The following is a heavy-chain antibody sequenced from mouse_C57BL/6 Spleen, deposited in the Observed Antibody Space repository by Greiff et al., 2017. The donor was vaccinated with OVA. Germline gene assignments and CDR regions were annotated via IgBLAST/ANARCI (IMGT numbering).Heavy chain of an antibody. CDR3: ARDSNYGNYAMDY. D-gene: IGHD2-5*01. CDR2: ISSGSSTI. Sequence: EVKLVESGGGLVKPGGSLKLSCAASGFTFSDYGMHWVRQAPEKGLEWVAYISSGSSTIYYADTVKGRFTISRDNAKNTLFLQLTSLRSEDTAMYYCARDSNYGNYAMDYWGQGTSVTVSS. CDR1: GFTFSDYG. V-gene: IGHV5-17*01. J-gene: IGHJ4*01.